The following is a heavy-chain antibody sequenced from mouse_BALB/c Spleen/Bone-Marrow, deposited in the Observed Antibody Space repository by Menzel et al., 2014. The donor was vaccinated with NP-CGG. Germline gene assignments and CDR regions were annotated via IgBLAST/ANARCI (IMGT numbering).Heavy chain of an antibody. D-gene: IGHD1-2*01. CDR3: ARGITTATFAY. J-gene: IGHJ3*01. V-gene: IGHV1-84*02. CDR2: IYPRNNNT. Sequence: QVQLQQSGPELVKPGASVKISCKASGDTFTDYYINWVKQKPGQGLEWIGWIYPRNNNTKYNERFKDKATLTVDTPSSTAYMQLSSLTSEDTAVYFCARGITTATFAYWGQGTLVTVSA. CDR1: GDTFTDYY.